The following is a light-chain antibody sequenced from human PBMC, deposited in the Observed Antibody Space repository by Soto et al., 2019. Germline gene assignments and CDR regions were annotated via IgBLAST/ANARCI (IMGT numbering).Light chain of an antibody. CDR1: QSVSSN. CDR3: QQYNNWPIT. Sequence: EIVMTQSPATLSVSPWERATLSCRASQSVSSNLAWYQQKPGQAPRLLIYGASTRATGIPGRFSASGSGTEFTLPISNLQSEEFAAYYCQQYNNWPITCGQGTVLEIK. J-gene: IGKJ5*01. V-gene: IGKV3-15*01. CDR2: GAS.